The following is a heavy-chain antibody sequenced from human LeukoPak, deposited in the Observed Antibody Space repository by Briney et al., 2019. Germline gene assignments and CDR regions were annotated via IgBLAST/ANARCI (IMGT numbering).Heavy chain of an antibody. CDR1: GFTFSSYS. CDR2: ISSSSSYI. D-gene: IGHD2-8*02. CDR3: ATYRQVLLPFES. J-gene: IGHJ4*02. Sequence: PGGSLRLSCAASGFTFSSYSMNWVRQAPGKGLEWVSSISSSSSYIYYADSVKGRFTISRDNAKNSLYLQMNSLRAEDTAIYYCATYRQVLLPFESWGQGTLVIVSS. V-gene: IGHV3-21*04.